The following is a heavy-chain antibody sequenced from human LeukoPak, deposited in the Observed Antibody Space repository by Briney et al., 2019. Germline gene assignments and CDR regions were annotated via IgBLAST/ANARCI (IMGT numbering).Heavy chain of an antibody. CDR3: ARVSPKRDIVATIESYYYYYMDV. J-gene: IGHJ6*03. CDR1: GGTFSSYA. Sequence: SVKVSCKASGGTFSSYAISWVRQAPGQGLEWMGGIIPIFGTASYAQKFQGRVTITADKSTSTAYMELSSLRSEDTAVYYCARVSPKRDIVATIESYYYYYMDVWGKGTTVTVSS. D-gene: IGHD5-12*01. V-gene: IGHV1-69*06. CDR2: IIPIFGTA.